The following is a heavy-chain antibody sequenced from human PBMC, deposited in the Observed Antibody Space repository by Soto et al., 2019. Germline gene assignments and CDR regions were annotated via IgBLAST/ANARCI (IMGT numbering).Heavy chain of an antibody. CDR2: ISTFNGHT. Sequence: XSVKVSCNASGYTFSSYGIRLVRQAPGQGLEWMGWISTFNGHTQYAQKFQGRVAMTTDASTSTVYMELRSLRSDDTAVYYCARDYYYDTTGPLDYWGQGTLVTVSS. V-gene: IGHV1-18*01. CDR3: ARDYYYDTTGPLDY. CDR1: GYTFSSYG. J-gene: IGHJ4*02. D-gene: IGHD3-22*01.